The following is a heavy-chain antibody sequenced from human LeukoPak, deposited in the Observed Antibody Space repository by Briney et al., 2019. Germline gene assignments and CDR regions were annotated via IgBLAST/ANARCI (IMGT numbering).Heavy chain of an antibody. J-gene: IGHJ6*03. CDR1: GFTFSNYW. CDR3: ARGAYGAYYYYYYMDV. D-gene: IGHD4-17*01. V-gene: IGHV3-74*01. Sequence: PGGSLRLSCAASGFTFSNYWMHWVRQAPGKGLVWVSRINSDGSSTSYADSVRGRFSISRDNAKNTLYLQMNSLRAEDTAVYYCARGAYGAYYYYYYMDVWGKGTTVTISS. CDR2: INSDGSST.